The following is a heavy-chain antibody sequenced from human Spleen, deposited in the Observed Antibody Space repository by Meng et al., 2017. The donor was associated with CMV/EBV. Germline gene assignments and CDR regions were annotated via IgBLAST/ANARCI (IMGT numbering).Heavy chain of an antibody. CDR2: INHSGST. CDR3: ARGREDGYNYYYGMDV. D-gene: IGHD5-24*01. J-gene: IGHJ6*02. CDR1: GGSFSGYY. V-gene: IGHV4-34*01. Sequence: SETLSLTCAVYGGSFSGYYWSWIRQPPGKGLEWIGEINHSGSTNYNPSLKSRVTISVDTSKNQFSLKLSSVTAADTAVYYCARGREDGYNYYYGMDVWGQGTTVTVSS.